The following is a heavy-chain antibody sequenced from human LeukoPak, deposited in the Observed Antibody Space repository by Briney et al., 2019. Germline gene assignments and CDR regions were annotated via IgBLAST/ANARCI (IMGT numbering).Heavy chain of an antibody. CDR1: GFSFSTYD. CDR3: ARGQWLGPQYYFDY. Sequence: GGALRLSCVASGFSFSTYDMNWVRQAPGKGLEWVSYLSSTGGTRYYANSVKGRFTISRDDAKNSLYLQISSLRAEDTAVYYCARGQWLGPQYYFDYWGQGTLVTVSS. D-gene: IGHD6-19*01. CDR2: LSSTGGTR. J-gene: IGHJ4*02. V-gene: IGHV3-48*01.